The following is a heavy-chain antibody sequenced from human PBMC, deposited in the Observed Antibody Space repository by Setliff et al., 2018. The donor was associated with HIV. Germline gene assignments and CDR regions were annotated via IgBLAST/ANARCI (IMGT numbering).Heavy chain of an antibody. CDR1: GGSINNYY. Sequence: SETLSLTCTVSGGSINNYYWSWIRQSAGKGLEWIGRIDASGTTNYNPSLKSRVTMSVDTSKNQFSLKLSSVTAADTAVYYCAYSTGWYYFDYWGHGTLVTVSS. D-gene: IGHD6-19*01. CDR3: AYSTGWYYFDY. CDR2: IDASGTT. J-gene: IGHJ4*01. V-gene: IGHV4-4*07.